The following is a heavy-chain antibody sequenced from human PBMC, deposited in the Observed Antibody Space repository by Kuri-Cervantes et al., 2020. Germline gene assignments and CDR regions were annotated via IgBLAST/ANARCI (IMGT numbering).Heavy chain of an antibody. D-gene: IGHD2-8*01. J-gene: IGHJ4*02. CDR2: IYYSGST. CDR1: GGSISSYY. CDR3: ARAPGFCSQGVCWYFDY. V-gene: IGHV4-59*01. Sequence: GSLRLSCTVSGGSISSYYWSWIRQPPGKGLEWIGYIYYSGSTIYNPSLKSRVTISVDTSKNQFSLNVSSVTAADTAVYYCARAPGFCSQGVCWYFDYWGQGSLVTVSS.